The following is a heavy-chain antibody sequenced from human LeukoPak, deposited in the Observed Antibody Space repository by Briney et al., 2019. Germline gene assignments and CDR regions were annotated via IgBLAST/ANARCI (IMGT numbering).Heavy chain of an antibody. J-gene: IGHJ5*02. CDR1: GFTFSSYS. V-gene: IGHV3-21*01. D-gene: IGHD3-16*01. Sequence: GGSLRLSCAASGFTFSSYSMNWVRQAPGKGLEWVSSISSSSSYIYYADSVKGRSTISRDNAKNSLYLQMNSLRAEDTAVYYCARDTPGVSSPSPTWGQGTLVTVSS. CDR3: ARDTPGVSSPSPT. CDR2: ISSSSSYI.